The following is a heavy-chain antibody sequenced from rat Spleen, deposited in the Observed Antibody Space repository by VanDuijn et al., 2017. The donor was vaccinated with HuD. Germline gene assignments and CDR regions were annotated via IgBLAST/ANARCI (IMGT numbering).Heavy chain of an antibody. V-gene: IGHV5-25*01. CDR3: ARPGSDWAFVY. Sequence: EVQLVESDGGLVQPGRSLKLSCAASGFTFSDYFMAWVRQAPTKGLEWVAYISADGGDTYYRYSVKGRFTISRDNAQSTLYLRMDSLRSEDTATYYCARPGSDWAFVYWGQGTLVTVSS. CDR1: GFTFSDYF. J-gene: IGHJ3*01. D-gene: IGHD1-4*01. CDR2: ISADGGDT.